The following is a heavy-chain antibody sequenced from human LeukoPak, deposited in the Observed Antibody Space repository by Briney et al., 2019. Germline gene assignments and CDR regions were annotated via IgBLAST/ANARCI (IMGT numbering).Heavy chain of an antibody. CDR3: ASRIAAAPFDP. CDR1: GDSISLSFYY. Sequence: SETLSLTCSVSGDSISLSFYYWGWIRQPPGKALEWIGSVYYSGTTSYNPSLKSRVTISVDKSKNQFSLKLSSVTAADTAVYYCASRIAAAPFDPWGQGTLVTVSS. D-gene: IGHD6-13*01. V-gene: IGHV4-39*07. J-gene: IGHJ5*02. CDR2: VYYSGTT.